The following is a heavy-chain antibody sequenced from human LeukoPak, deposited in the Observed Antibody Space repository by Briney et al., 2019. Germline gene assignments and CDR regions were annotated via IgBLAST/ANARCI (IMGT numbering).Heavy chain of an antibody. J-gene: IGHJ4*02. Sequence: GASVKVSCKASGGTFSSYAISWVRQAPGQGLEWMGRIIPIFGIANYAQKFQGRVTITADKSTSTAYMELGSLRSEDTAVYYCARHDYGDYFGYWGQGTLVTVSS. D-gene: IGHD4-17*01. CDR3: ARHDYGDYFGY. CDR2: IIPIFGIA. V-gene: IGHV1-69*04. CDR1: GGTFSSYA.